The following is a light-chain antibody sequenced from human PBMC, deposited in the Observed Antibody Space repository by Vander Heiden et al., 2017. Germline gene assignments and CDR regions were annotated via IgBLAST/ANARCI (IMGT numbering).Light chain of an antibody. CDR1: QDIRND. CDR3: LQHRTYPLT. V-gene: IGKV1-17*01. J-gene: IGKJ1*01. Sequence: DIQMTQSPPSLSASVGDRVTITCRASQDIRNDLGWYQVRPGKATKRLIYAASSLQTGVPSRFSGSGSGTEFTLTISSLQPEDFVAYYFLQHRTYPLTFGQGTKVELK. CDR2: AAS.